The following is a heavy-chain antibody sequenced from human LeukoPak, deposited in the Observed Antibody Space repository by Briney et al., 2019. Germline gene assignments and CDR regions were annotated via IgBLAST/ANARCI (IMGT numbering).Heavy chain of an antibody. CDR1: GYTFTGYY. CDR2: INPNSGGT. J-gene: IGHJ3*02. Sequence: ASVKVSCKASGYTFTGYYMHWVRQAPGQGLEWMGWINPNSGGTNYAQKFQGWVTMTRDTSISTAYMELSRLRSDDTAVYYCARDITGTTGLGVDAFDIWGKGTTVTVSS. CDR3: ARDITGTTGLGVDAFDI. V-gene: IGHV1-2*04. D-gene: IGHD1-20*01.